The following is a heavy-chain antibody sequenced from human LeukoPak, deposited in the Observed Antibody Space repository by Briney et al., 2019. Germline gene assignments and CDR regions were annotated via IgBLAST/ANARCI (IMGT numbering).Heavy chain of an antibody. V-gene: IGHV3-21*01. CDR2: ISSSSSYI. CDR3: ARDPQWLGLDY. CDR1: GFTFSSYS. J-gene: IGHJ4*02. D-gene: IGHD6-19*01. Sequence: GGSLRLSCAASGFTFSSYSMNWVRQAPGKGLEWVSSISSSSSYIYYADSVKGRFTISRDNAKNSLYLQVNSLRAEDTAVYYCARDPQWLGLDYWGQGTLVTVSS.